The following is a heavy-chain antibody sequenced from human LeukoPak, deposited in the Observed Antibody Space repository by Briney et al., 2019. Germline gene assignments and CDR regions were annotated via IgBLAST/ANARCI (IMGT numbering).Heavy chain of an antibody. Sequence: SETLSLTCSISGGSITSYYWSWIRQPPGKGLEWIGYIYYSGSTNYNPSLKSRVTISVDTSKNQFSLNLSSVTAADTAVYYCARHNRWYGEYWFDPWGQGTLVTVSS. CDR2: IYYSGST. J-gene: IGHJ5*02. D-gene: IGHD3-10*01. CDR1: GGSITSYY. V-gene: IGHV4-59*01. CDR3: ARHNRWYGEYWFDP.